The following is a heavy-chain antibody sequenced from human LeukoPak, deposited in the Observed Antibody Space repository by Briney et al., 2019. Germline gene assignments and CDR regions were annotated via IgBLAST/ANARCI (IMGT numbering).Heavy chain of an antibody. D-gene: IGHD1-26*01. V-gene: IGHV3-23*01. J-gene: IGHJ4*02. CDR3: ANIVGATPY. CDR2: ISGSGGST. Sequence: GGSLRLSCAASGFSFSSYAMSWVRQAPGKGLEWVSAISGSGGSTYYADSVKGRFTISRDNPKNTLYLQMNSLRAEDTAVYYCANIVGATPYWGQGTLVTVSS. CDR1: GFSFSSYA.